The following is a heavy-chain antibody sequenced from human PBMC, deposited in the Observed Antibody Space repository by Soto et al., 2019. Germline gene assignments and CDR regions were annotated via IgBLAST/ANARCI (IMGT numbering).Heavy chain of an antibody. D-gene: IGHD5-18*01. CDR2: IIPIFGTA. V-gene: IGHV1-69*12. J-gene: IGHJ4*02. CDR3: ARHERGYSYAPAEDY. Sequence: QVQLVQSGAEVKKPGSSVKVSCKASGGTFSSYAISWVRQAPGQGLEWMGGIIPIFGTANYAQKFQGRATITADESTSTAYMELSSLRSEDTAVYYCARHERGYSYAPAEDYWGQGTLVTVSS. CDR1: GGTFSSYA.